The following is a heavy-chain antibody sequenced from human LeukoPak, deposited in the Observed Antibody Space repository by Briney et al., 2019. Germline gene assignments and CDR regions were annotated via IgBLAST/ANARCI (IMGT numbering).Heavy chain of an antibody. D-gene: IGHD6-6*01. V-gene: IGHV4-4*02. J-gene: IGHJ4*02. CDR3: TRGLGSSSPTY. CDR1: GVSISSNNW. CDR2: IYHSGTT. Sequence: SETLSLTCAVSGVSISSNNWWSWVRQPPGKGLEWIGEIYHSGTTNYKPSLKSRVTISVDKSKNQFSLNLNSVTAADTAVYYRTRGLGSSSPTYWGQGTLVTVSA.